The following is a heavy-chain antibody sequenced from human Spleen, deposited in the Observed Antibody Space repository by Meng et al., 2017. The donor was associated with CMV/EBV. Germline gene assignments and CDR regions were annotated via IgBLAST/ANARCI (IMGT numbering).Heavy chain of an antibody. CDR3: ARLGDYDFWSGYYTGPFRLSATGGGMDV. V-gene: IGHV3-74*01. CDR2: ITSDGSST. D-gene: IGHD3-3*01. J-gene: IGHJ6*02. Sequence: GESLKISCAASGFTFSSYWMHWVRQAPGKGLVWVSRITSDGSSTSYANSVKGRFTISRDNAKNTLYLQMNSLRAEDTAVYYCARLGDYDFWSGYYTGPFRLSATGGGMDVWGQGTTVTVSS. CDR1: GFTFSSYW.